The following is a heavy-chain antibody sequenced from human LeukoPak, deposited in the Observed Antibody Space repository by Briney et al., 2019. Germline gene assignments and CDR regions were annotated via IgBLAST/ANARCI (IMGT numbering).Heavy chain of an antibody. CDR3: ARLNNAVFDY. J-gene: IGHJ4*02. V-gene: IGHV4-59*12. D-gene: IGHD1-14*01. Sequence: SETLSLTCTVSGGSISSYYWSWIRQPPGKGLEWIGYIYYSGSTNYNPSLKSRVTISVDTSKNQFTLKLSSVTAADTAVYYCARLNNAVFDYWGQGTLVTFSS. CDR1: GGSISSYY. CDR2: IYYSGST.